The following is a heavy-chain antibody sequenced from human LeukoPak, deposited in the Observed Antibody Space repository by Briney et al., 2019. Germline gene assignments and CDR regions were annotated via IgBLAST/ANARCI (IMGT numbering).Heavy chain of an antibody. V-gene: IGHV3-74*01. CDR1: GFSFSGHW. Sequence: GGSLRLSCTASGFSFSGHWMHWARQLPGKGLVWVSRISPTGSTTSYADSVKGRFTVSRDNAKNTLYLQMNSLRAEDTAVYYCTRDLRMDYYYVDYYYYGMDVWGQGTTVTVSS. D-gene: IGHD3-10*02. J-gene: IGHJ6*02. CDR3: TRDLRMDYYYVDYYYYGMDV. CDR2: ISPTGSTT.